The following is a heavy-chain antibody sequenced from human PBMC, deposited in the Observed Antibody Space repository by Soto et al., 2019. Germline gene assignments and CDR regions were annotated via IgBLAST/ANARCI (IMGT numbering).Heavy chain of an antibody. J-gene: IGHJ6*02. CDR2: ISYDGSDK. D-gene: IGHD5-12*01. V-gene: IGHV3-30*18. CDR3: VKDRVPGAYGHYYGMDV. CDR1: GVTVNNSG. Sequence: RGSVRLSFRVYGVTVNNSGMHGVRQAPGKGLEWMAVISYDGSDKYYADFVKSRVIISRDNSKNTLNLEMNSLRAEDTATYYCVKDRVPGAYGHYYGMDVWGQGTTVTVSS.